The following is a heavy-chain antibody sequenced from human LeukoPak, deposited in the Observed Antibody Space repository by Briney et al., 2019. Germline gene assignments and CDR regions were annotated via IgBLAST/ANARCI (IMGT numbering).Heavy chain of an antibody. J-gene: IGHJ4*02. CDR3: AREERRVSSRIDF. Sequence: GGSLRLSCAASGFTFSTYSMHWVRQAPGKGLEWVSSISTSSSYIYYADSVKGRLTISRDNAKNSLFLQMSGLRAEDTAVYYCAREERRVSSRIDFWGQGTLVTVSS. CDR1: GFTFSTYS. D-gene: IGHD1-26*01. V-gene: IGHV3-21*01. CDR2: ISTSSSYI.